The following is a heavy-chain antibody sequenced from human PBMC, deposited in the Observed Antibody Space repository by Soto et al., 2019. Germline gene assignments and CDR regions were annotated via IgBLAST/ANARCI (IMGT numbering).Heavy chain of an antibody. CDR3: ARVSVIYRHYGMDV. J-gene: IGHJ6*02. D-gene: IGHD2-21*01. V-gene: IGHV4-34*01. CDR1: GGSFSGYY. CDR2: INHSGST. Sequence: SETLSLTCAVYGGSFSGYYWSWIRQPPGKGLEWIGEINHSGSTNYNPSLKSRVTISVDTSKNQFSLKLSSVTAADTAVYYCARVSVIYRHYGMDVWGQGTTVTVSS.